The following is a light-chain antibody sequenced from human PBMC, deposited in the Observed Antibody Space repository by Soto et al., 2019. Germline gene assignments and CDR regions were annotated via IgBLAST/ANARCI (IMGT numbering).Light chain of an antibody. Sequence: IQMTQSPSSLSVSVTDRVTITCRASQDIGNDLGWYQQRPGEAPELLLYAASTLRSGFPSRFSGSGSGTQFTLTINNRQPEDSATYFCLQDHDYPWTFGHGTKVEV. CDR2: AAS. CDR1: QDIGND. J-gene: IGKJ1*01. V-gene: IGKV1-6*02. CDR3: LQDHDYPWT.